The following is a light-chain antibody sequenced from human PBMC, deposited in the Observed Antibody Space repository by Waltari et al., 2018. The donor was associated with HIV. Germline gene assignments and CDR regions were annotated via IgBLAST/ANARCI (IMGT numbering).Light chain of an antibody. V-gene: IGLV2-11*01. CDR3: CSYADKYTWV. J-gene: IGLJ3*02. Sequence: QSALTQPRSVSGSPGQSVTISCTGTSSDVGDYNYVSWYQQHPGKAPTLMIFDVNTRPSGVPDRFSGAKSGNTASLTISGLQAEDEADYYCCSYADKYTWVFGGGTKLTVL. CDR2: DVN. CDR1: SSDVGDYNY.